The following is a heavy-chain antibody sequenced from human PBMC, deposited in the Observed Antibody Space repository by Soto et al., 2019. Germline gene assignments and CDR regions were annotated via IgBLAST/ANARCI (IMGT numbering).Heavy chain of an antibody. CDR2: INAGNGNT. Sequence: GASVKVSFKASGYTFTSYAMHWVRQAPGQRLEWMGWINAGNGNTKYSQKFQGRVTITRDTSASTAYMELSSLRSEDTAVYYCARDSVVLRFLEWLNWFDPWGQGTLVTVSS. V-gene: IGHV1-3*01. CDR1: GYTFTSYA. J-gene: IGHJ5*02. D-gene: IGHD3-3*01. CDR3: ARDSVVLRFLEWLNWFDP.